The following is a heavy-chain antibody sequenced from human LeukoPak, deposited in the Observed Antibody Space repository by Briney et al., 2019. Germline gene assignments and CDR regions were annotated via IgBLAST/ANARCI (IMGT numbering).Heavy chain of an antibody. D-gene: IGHD5-18*01. Sequence: PSETLSLTCTVSGGSISSYYWSWIRQPAGKGLEWIGRIYISGSTNYNPSLKSRVTMSVNTSKNQFSLRLSSVTAADTAVYYCARNRGYSYGRNWGMASLGYWGQGTLVTVSS. J-gene: IGHJ4*02. V-gene: IGHV4-4*07. CDR1: GGSISSYY. CDR2: IYISGST. CDR3: ARNRGYSYGRNWGMASLGY.